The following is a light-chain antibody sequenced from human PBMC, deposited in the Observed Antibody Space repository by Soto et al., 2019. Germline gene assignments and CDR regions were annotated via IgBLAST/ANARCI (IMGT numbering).Light chain of an antibody. Sequence: QPVLTHPPSASGTPGQRVTLSCSGSSSNIGSNTVNWYQQLPGTAPKLLIYSNNQRPSGVPDRFSGSKSGTSASLAISGLQSEDEADYYCAAWDDSLNGRVFGGGTKVTVL. CDR1: SSNIGSNT. V-gene: IGLV1-44*01. CDR2: SNN. J-gene: IGLJ3*02. CDR3: AAWDDSLNGRV.